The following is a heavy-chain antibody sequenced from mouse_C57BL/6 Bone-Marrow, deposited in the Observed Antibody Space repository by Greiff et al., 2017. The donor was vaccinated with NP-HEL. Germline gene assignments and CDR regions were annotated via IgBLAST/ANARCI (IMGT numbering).Heavy chain of an antibody. J-gene: IGHJ1*03. V-gene: IGHV5-6*01. D-gene: IGHD2-3*01. CDR2: ISSGGSYT. Sequence: EAHLVESGGDLVKPGGSLKLSCAASGFTFSSYGMSWVRQTPDKRLEWVATISSGGSYTYYPDSVKGRSTISGDNAKNTLYLQLSSLKSEDTAMYYCARHEFVDGYGYFDVWGTGTTVTVSS. CDR1: GFTFSSYG. CDR3: ARHEFVDGYGYFDV.